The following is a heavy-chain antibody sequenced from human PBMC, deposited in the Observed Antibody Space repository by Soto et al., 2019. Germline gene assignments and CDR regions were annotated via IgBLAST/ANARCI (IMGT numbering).Heavy chain of an antibody. CDR2: ISDRGDI. CDR1: GISITSSY. J-gene: IGHJ5*02. CDR3: SRGRHWFGP. Sequence: SETLSRTCTVSGISITSSYWNWFRQSPGKGLEWIGQISDRGDINYNPPLESRVSISTDTSKNQFSLTLTAVNAADTAVYFCSRGRHWFGPWGQGTLVTVS. V-gene: IGHV4-59*08.